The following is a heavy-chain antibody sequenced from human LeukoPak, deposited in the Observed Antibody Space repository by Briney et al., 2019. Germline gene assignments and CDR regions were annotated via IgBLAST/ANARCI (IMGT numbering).Heavy chain of an antibody. Sequence: GGSLRLSCAASGFTFSSYEMNWVRQAPGKGLEWVSYISSGGGNKYYADSVKGRFTISRDNAKNSLLLQMNSLRVEDTAVYFCARGRYCTIGVCFNDYWGQGTLDTVSS. V-gene: IGHV3-48*03. CDR2: ISSGGGNK. CDR1: GFTFSSYE. CDR3: ARGRYCTIGVCFNDY. J-gene: IGHJ4*02. D-gene: IGHD2-8*01.